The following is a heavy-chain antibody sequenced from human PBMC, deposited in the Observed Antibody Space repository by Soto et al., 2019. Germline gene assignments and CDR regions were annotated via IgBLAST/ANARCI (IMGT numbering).Heavy chain of an antibody. Sequence: ASVKVSCKASGYTFTSYGISWVRQAPGQGLEWMGWISAYNGNTNYAQKLQGRVTMTTDTSTSTAYMELRSPRSDDTAVYYCARFIPHYGDYSRSPFDYWGQGTLVTVSS. CDR1: GYTFTSYG. D-gene: IGHD4-17*01. V-gene: IGHV1-18*01. CDR2: ISAYNGNT. J-gene: IGHJ4*02. CDR3: ARFIPHYGDYSRSPFDY.